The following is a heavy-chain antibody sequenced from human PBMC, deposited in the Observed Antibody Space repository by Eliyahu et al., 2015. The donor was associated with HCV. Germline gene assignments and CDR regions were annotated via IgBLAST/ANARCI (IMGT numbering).Heavy chain of an antibody. J-gene: IGHJ4*02. CDR3: ARRPGPNWGXLEY. CDR1: GFTFXXXA. Sequence: EVQLLESGGGLVQPGGSXRXSXAASGFTFXXXAXXWVRQGPGKGLEWVXGISGSGDKTYYADSVKGRFTISRENSRNTVYLQMNSLRPEDTAVYYCARRPGPNWGXLEYWGQGTLVTVSS. V-gene: IGHV3-23*01. CDR2: ISGSGDKT. D-gene: IGHD7-27*01.